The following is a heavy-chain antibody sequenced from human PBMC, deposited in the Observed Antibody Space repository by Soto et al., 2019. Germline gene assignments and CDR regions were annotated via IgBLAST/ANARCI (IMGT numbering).Heavy chain of an antibody. J-gene: IGHJ4*02. V-gene: IGHV4-39*01. CDR2: IYYSGST. CDR3: ARHGSH. Sequence: QLQLQESGPGLVKPSETLSLTCTVSGVSIRTTSYYWGWIRRPPGKGLEWIGSIYYSGSTYYNPSLKSRLTISLDSSKNQFSLNLTSVTAADTAMYYCARHGSHWGWGTLVTVSS. CDR1: GVSIRTTSYY.